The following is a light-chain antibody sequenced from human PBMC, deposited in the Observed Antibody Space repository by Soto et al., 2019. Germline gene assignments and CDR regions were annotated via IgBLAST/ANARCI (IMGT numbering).Light chain of an antibody. J-gene: IGLJ1*01. CDR1: SSNIGNNY. CDR2: ENN. Sequence: QSVLTQPPSVSAAPGQKVTISCSGSSSNIGNNYVSWYQQRPGTAPKLLIYENNKRPSGIPDRFSGSKSGTSATLGITGLQTGDEADYYCGTWDSSLSAFYVFGTGTKVTVL. V-gene: IGLV1-51*02. CDR3: GTWDSSLSAFYV.